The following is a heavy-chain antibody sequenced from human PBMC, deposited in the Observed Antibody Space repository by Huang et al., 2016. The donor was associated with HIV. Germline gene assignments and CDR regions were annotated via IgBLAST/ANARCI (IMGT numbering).Heavy chain of an antibody. CDR3: ARDTPLGATTGFDY. J-gene: IGHJ4*02. CDR2: IYDSGST. Sequence: QVQLQESGPGLVKPSETLSLTCTVSGGSVSSGSYYWSWIRQPPGKGLEWIGYIYDSGSTNYNPSLKSRVTISVDTSKNQFSLKLSPVTAADTAVYYCARDTPLGATTGFDYWGQGTLVTVSS. D-gene: IGHD1-26*01. V-gene: IGHV4-61*01. CDR1: GGSVSSGSYY.